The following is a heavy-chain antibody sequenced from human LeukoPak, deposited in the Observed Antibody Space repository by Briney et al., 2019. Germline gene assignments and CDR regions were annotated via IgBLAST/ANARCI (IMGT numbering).Heavy chain of an antibody. Sequence: PSETLSLTCAVSGYSISSGYYWGWIRQPPGQGLEWIGSIYHSGITYYNPSLKSRVTISVHTSKNQFSLKLSSVTAADTAVYYCARRLEYSSGWYGNDAFDIWGQGTMVTVSS. CDR2: IYHSGIT. CDR1: GYSISSGYY. V-gene: IGHV4-38-2*01. D-gene: IGHD6-19*01. J-gene: IGHJ3*02. CDR3: ARRLEYSSGWYGNDAFDI.